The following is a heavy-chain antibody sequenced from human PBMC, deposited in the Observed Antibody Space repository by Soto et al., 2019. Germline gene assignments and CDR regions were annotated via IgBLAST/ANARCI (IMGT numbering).Heavy chain of an antibody. CDR2: IRDSGDT. CDR1: GGSVSSGHYY. J-gene: IGHJ4*02. CDR3: ARHTPAISISDH. Sequence: SETLSLTCTVSGGSVSSGHYYWSWIRLPPGKGLEWIGYIRDSGDTSYNPSLNSRVTMSLDTSKNEFSLKLTSVTAADTAVYYCARHTPAISISDHWGQGTLVTVSS. V-gene: IGHV4-61*01. D-gene: IGHD2-15*01.